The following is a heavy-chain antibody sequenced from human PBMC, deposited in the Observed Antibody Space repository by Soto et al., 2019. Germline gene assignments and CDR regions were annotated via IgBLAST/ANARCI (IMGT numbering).Heavy chain of an antibody. CDR1: GFTFSSYD. CDR3: ARYIPGVRYYGIDV. D-gene: IGHD2-2*01. CDR2: IGDSGTPT. J-gene: IGHJ6*02. V-gene: IGHV3-23*01. Sequence: EVQLLESGGGLVQPGGSLRLSCAASGFTFSSYDMKWVRQAPGKGLEWVSLIGDSGTPTYYADSVKGRFTISRENSGNTLFLEMYSLRAEGTAVYYCARYIPGVRYYGIDVWGQGTTVAVSS.